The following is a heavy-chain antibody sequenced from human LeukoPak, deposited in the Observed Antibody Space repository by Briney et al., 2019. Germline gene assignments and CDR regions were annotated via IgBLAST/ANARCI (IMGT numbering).Heavy chain of an antibody. CDR1: GFSFTSYW. J-gene: IGHJ4*02. CDR3: ARRLYDILTGYYFDY. V-gene: IGHV5-51*01. CDR2: IYPGDSDT. Sequence: GESLKISCQGSGFSFTSYWIGWVRQMPGKGLEWMGIIYPGDSDTRYSPSFQGQVTISADKSISTAYLQWSSLKASDTAMYYCARRLYDILTGYYFDYWGQGTLVTVSS. D-gene: IGHD3-9*01.